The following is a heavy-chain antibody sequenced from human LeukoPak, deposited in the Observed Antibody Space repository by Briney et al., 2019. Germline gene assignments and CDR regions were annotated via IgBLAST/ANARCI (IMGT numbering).Heavy chain of an antibody. CDR3: ARDTLAAADS. Sequence: SQTLSLTCAISGDSVSRDGAAWTSIRQSPSRGLEWLGRTYYRPKWHNEYAVSVRGRMAISPDTSKNQFSLHLSSVTPEDTAVYFCARDTLAAADSWGQGALVTVSS. CDR1: GDSVSRDGAA. V-gene: IGHV6-1*01. D-gene: IGHD6-25*01. J-gene: IGHJ4*02. CDR2: TYYRPKWHN.